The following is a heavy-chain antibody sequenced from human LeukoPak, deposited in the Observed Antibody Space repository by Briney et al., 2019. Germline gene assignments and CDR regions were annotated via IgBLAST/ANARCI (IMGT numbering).Heavy chain of an antibody. CDR1: GGTFSSYA. J-gene: IGHJ3*02. CDR2: IIPIFGTA. V-gene: IGHV1-69*06. Sequence: GASVKVSCKASGGTFSSYAISWVRQAPGQGLEWMGGIIPIFGTANYAQKFQGRVTITADKSTSTAYMELSSLRSEDTAVYYCARTRDGYGGPQDDAFDIWGQGTMVTVSS. D-gene: IGHD5-24*01. CDR3: ARTRDGYGGPQDDAFDI.